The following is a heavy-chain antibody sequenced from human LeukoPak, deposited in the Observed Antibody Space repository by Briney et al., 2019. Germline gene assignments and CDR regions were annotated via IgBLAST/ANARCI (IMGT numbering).Heavy chain of an antibody. D-gene: IGHD6-6*01. Sequence: SVKVSFKASGGPFSSYAISWVRQAPGQGLEWMGGIIPIFGTANYAQKFQGRVTITTDESTSTAYMELSSLRSEDTAVYYCARDSSSPNGGFDYWGQGTLVTVSS. J-gene: IGHJ4*02. V-gene: IGHV1-69*05. CDR3: ARDSSSPNGGFDY. CDR1: GGPFSSYA. CDR2: IIPIFGTA.